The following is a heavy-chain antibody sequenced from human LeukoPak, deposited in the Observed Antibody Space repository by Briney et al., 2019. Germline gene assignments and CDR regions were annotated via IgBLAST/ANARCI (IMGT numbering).Heavy chain of an antibody. D-gene: IGHD2-15*01. CDR3: ARSRAPGTASLYFYYYYMDV. Sequence: ASVKVSCKASGYVFTTYYMHWVRQAPGQGLEWMGIINPTGGSTSYAQKFQGRVTMTRDMSTSTVYMELSSLRSEDTAVYFCARSRAPGTASLYFYYYYMDVWGRGTTVTVSS. CDR1: GYVFTTYY. CDR2: INPTGGST. V-gene: IGHV1-46*01. J-gene: IGHJ6*03.